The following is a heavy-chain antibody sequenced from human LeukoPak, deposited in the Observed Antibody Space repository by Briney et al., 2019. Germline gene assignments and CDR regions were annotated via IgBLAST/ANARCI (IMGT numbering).Heavy chain of an antibody. CDR2: INWNGGST. Sequence: GRSLRLSCAASGFTFDDYGMSWVRQVPGEGLEWVSGINWNGGSTGYADSVRGRFTISRDNAKNSLYLQMSSLNAKDTALYSCATTLLHSGYPTGYYGKGTMVTVST. J-gene: IGHJ4*02. CDR1: GFTFDDYG. CDR3: ATTLLHSGYPTGY. V-gene: IGHV3-20*04. D-gene: IGHD2-2*03.